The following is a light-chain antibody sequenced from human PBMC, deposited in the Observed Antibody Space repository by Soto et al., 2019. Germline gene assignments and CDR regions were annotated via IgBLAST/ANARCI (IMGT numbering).Light chain of an antibody. Sequence: QSVLTQPASVSGSPGQSIIISCTGTSSDVGGYNYVSWYQQHPGKAPKLMIYGVINRPSGVSNRFTGSKSGNTASLTISGLQAEDEADYYCSSYTSGRTWVFGGGTKVTVL. CDR2: GVI. CDR3: SSYTSGRTWV. V-gene: IGLV2-14*01. J-gene: IGLJ3*02. CDR1: SSDVGGYNY.